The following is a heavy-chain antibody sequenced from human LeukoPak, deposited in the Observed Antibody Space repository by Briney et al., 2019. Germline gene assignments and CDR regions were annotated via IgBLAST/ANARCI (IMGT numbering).Heavy chain of an antibody. V-gene: IGHV3-66*01. D-gene: IGHD5-12*01. CDR3: ARWDIRGTAHQLDY. CDR1: GFTVSSNY. J-gene: IGHJ4*02. CDR2: IYSGGST. Sequence: GGSLRLSCAASGFTVSSNYMSWVRQAPGKGLEWVSVIYSGGSTYYADSVKGRFTISRDNAKSSMYLQMNSLRAEDTAVYYCARWDIRGTAHQLDYWGQGTLVTVSS.